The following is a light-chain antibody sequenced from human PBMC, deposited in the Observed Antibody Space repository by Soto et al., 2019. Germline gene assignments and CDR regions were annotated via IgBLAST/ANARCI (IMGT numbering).Light chain of an antibody. CDR2: DAS. Sequence: EIVMTQSPATLSVSPGERVTLSCRASEGVGLKLAWYQLKPGLPPRLLFYDASTRATGLPARFSGSGAGTEFTLSISSRQSEDFATYYCQHYSDSPTFGQGTKVEIK. CDR1: EGVGLK. CDR3: QHYSDSPT. J-gene: IGKJ1*01. V-gene: IGKV3-15*01.